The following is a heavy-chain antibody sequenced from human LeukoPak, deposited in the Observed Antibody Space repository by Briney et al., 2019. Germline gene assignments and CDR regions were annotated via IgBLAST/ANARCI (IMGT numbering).Heavy chain of an antibody. CDR3: ARVTTAAGY. CDR2: ISWNSGSI. J-gene: IGHJ4*02. Sequence: GGSLRLSCAASGFTFDDYAMHWVRQAPGKGLEWVSGISWNSGSIGYADSVKGRFTISRDNAKNSLYLQMNSLRVEDTAVYYCARVTTAAGYWGQGTLVTVSS. D-gene: IGHD6-13*01. CDR1: GFTFDDYA. V-gene: IGHV3-9*01.